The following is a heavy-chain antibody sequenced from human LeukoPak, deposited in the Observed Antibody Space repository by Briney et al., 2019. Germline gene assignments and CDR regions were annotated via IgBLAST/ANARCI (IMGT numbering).Heavy chain of an antibody. D-gene: IGHD6-25*01. Sequence: ASVKVSCKASGYTFNIHGVSWVRQAPGQGLEWMGWISTYNGDTNYAQNLQGRITMTKDTATSTAYMELRSLRSDDTAVYYCARDPSNSSGWKTFFGYWGQGTLVTVSS. CDR2: ISTYNGDT. V-gene: IGHV1-18*01. CDR1: GYTFNIHG. J-gene: IGHJ4*02. CDR3: ARDPSNSSGWKTFFGY.